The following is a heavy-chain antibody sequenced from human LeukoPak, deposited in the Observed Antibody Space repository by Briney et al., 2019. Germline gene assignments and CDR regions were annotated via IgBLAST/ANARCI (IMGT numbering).Heavy chain of an antibody. CDR2: IYPGDSDT. Sequence: GESLKISCKGSGYSFTSYWIGWVRQMPGKGLEWMGTIYPGDSDTRYSPSFQGQVTISADKSISTAYLQWSSLKASDTAMYYCARLGLCSSTSCYTGANWFDPWGQGTLVTVSS. V-gene: IGHV5-51*01. CDR1: GYSFTSYW. CDR3: ARLGLCSSTSCYTGANWFDP. D-gene: IGHD2-2*02. J-gene: IGHJ5*02.